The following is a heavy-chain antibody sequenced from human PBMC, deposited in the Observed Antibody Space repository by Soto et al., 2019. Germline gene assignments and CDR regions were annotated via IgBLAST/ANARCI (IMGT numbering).Heavy chain of an antibody. CDR3: ARWGYCSNSICYTFDY. J-gene: IGHJ4*02. D-gene: IGHD2-2*01. V-gene: IGHV4-34*01. CDR2: INDSGST. CDR1: GGSFSGFY. Sequence: SETLSLTCAVHGGSFSGFYWNWIRQPPGKGLESIGEINDSGSTRYNPSLKSRVTISVDTSKNQFSLRLNSVTAADTAVYYCARWGYCSNSICYTFDYWGQGIPVTVSS.